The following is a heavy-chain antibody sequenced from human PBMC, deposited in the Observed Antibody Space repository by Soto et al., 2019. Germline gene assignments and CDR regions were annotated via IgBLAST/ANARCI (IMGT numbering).Heavy chain of an antibody. CDR3: ATSAYDSGGEWFDT. V-gene: IGHV1-69*13. CDR1: GGTFSSYA. Sequence: ASVKVSCKASGGTFSSYAISWVRQAPGQGLEWMGGIIPIFGTANYAQKFQGRVTITADESTSTAYMELSSLRSEDTAVYYCATSAYDSGGEWFDTWGQGTLVTVSS. J-gene: IGHJ5*02. CDR2: IIPIFGTA. D-gene: IGHD4-17*01.